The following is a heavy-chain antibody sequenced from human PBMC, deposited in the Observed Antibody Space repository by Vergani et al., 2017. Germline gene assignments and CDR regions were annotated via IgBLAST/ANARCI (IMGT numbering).Heavy chain of an antibody. D-gene: IGHD2-15*01. CDR1: GGSISSGDYY. J-gene: IGHJ6*02. CDR2: IYYSGST. Sequence: QVQLQESGPGLVKPSQTLSLTCTVSGGSISSGDYYWSWIRQPPGKGLEWIGYIYYSGSTYYNPSLKSRVTISVDTSKNQFSLKLSSVTAADTAVYYCARDLAASRYYYYGMDVWGQGTTVTVSS. V-gene: IGHV4-30-4*01. CDR3: ARDLAASRYYYYGMDV.